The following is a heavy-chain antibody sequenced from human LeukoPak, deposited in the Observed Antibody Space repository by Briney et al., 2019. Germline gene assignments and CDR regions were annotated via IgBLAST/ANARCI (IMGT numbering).Heavy chain of an antibody. Sequence: GGSLRLSCAASGFTLSSNWKSWVRQAPWKGLEWVANIKQDGSEIHYVDSVKGRFTISRDNAKNSLYLQMNSLRVEDTAVYYCARVDSGYSGYFQDWGQGTLVTVSS. D-gene: IGHD3-22*01. V-gene: IGHV3-7*05. J-gene: IGHJ1*01. CDR2: IKQDGSEI. CDR3: ARVDSGYSGYFQD. CDR1: GFTLSSNW.